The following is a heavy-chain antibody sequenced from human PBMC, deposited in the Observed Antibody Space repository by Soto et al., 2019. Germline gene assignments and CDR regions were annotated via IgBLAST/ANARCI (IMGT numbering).Heavy chain of an antibody. J-gene: IGHJ4*02. CDR3: ARVKGRVSAAMVLDY. V-gene: IGHV1-46*01. D-gene: IGHD5-18*01. Sequence: ASVKVSCKASEYTFTSYYMHWVRQAPGQGLEWMGIINPSGGSTSYAQKFQGRVTMTRDTSTSTVYMELSSLRSEDTAVYYCARVKGRVSAAMVLDYWGQGTLVTVSS. CDR2: INPSGGST. CDR1: EYTFTSYY.